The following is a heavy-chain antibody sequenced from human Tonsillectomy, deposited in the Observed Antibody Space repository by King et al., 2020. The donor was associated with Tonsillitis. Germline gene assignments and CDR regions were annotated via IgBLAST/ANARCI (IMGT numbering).Heavy chain of an antibody. CDR3: ATGGFKYYYDSSGYYRDY. Sequence: QLVQSGAEVKKPGASVRVSCKVSGFTLTELSMYWVRQAPGKGLEWMGGFDPEDGETVYAQKFQGRVTMTEDTPTDTAYMELSSLRSEDTAVYYCATGGFKYYYDSSGYYRDYWGQGTLVTVSS. D-gene: IGHD3-22*01. V-gene: IGHV1-24*01. CDR2: FDPEDGET. CDR1: GFTLTELS. J-gene: IGHJ4*02.